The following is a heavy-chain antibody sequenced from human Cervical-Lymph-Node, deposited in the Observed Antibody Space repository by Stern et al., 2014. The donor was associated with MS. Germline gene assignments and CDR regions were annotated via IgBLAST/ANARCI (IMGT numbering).Heavy chain of an antibody. J-gene: IGHJ3*02. CDR2: IYDSGGS. V-gene: IGHV4-31*03. CDR3: ARLSPDIGVVEATFAFDI. D-gene: IGHD2-15*01. Sequence: QVQLQESGPGLVRSSQTLSLTCTVSGGSISRGGGGYYWGWIRQHPGKGLEWIGYIYDSGGSYYNPSLKGRVTISPDTSKNQFSLNLSSVTAADTAVYYCARLSPDIGVVEATFAFDIWGQGTTVIVSS. CDR1: GGSISRGGGGYY.